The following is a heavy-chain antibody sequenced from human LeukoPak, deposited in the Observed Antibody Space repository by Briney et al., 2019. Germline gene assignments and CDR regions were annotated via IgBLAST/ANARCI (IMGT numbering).Heavy chain of an antibody. CDR3: AAVLGPYFDY. V-gene: IGHV4-59*01. D-gene: IGHD2-8*01. J-gene: IGHJ4*02. CDR1: GGSISSYY. CDR2: IYYSGST. Sequence: SETLSLTCTVSGGSISSYYWSWIRQPPGKGLEWIGYIYYSGSTNYNPSLKSRVTISVDTSKNQFSLKLSSVTAADTAVYYCAAVLGPYFDYWGQGTLVTVSS.